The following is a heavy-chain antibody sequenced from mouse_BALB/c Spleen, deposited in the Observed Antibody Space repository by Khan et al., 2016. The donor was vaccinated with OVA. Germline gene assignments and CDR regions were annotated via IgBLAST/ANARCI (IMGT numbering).Heavy chain of an antibody. Sequence: VELEESGPGLVAPSQSLSITCTVSGFSLTSYGVHWVRQPPGKGLEWLGVIWAGGSTNYNSALMSSLSISKDNSKSQVVLKMNSLQTDDTAIYYCARLEDIWGQGTTLTVSS. V-gene: IGHV2-9*02. J-gene: IGHJ2*01. CDR3: ARLEDI. D-gene: IGHD1-3*01. CDR2: IWAGGST. CDR1: GFSLTSYG.